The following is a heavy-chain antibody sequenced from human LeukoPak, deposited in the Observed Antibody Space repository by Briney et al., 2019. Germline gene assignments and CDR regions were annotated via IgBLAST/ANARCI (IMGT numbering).Heavy chain of an antibody. Sequence: GGSLRLSCAASGFSFSSYSMSWVRQAPGKGLEWVSSISNSNSFIYYADSVKGRFTISRDNTENSLYLQMNSLRAEDTAVYYCARDGGYSYGSDYWGQGTLVTVSS. CDR1: GFSFSSYS. V-gene: IGHV3-21*01. CDR2: ISNSNSFI. CDR3: ARDGGYSYGSDY. J-gene: IGHJ4*02. D-gene: IGHD5-18*01.